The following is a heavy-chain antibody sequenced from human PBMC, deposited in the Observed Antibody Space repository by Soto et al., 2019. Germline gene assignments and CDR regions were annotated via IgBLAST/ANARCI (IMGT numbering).Heavy chain of an antibody. CDR3: ASSPGKFYYFDL. Sequence: GGSLRLSCAASGFTFSSHDLHWVRQAPGKGLEWVAVLADDGTNKYSDSMKGRFTISRDNSKNTLNLQMSSLRVEDTAVYYCASSPGKFYYFDLWGQGALVTVSS. CDR1: GFTFSSHD. V-gene: IGHV3-30-3*01. J-gene: IGHJ4*02. CDR2: LADDGTNK. D-gene: IGHD3-10*01.